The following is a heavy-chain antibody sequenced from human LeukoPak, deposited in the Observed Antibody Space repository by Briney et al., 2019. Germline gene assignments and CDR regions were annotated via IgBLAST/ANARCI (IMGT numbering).Heavy chain of an antibody. V-gene: IGHV5-51*01. CDR2: IYPGDSDT. CDR3: ARGTQPRSYGLYY. J-gene: IGHJ4*02. CDR1: GYSFTSYW. Sequence: GESLKISCKGSGYSFTSYWIGWVRQMPGKGLEWTGIIYPGDSDTRYSPSFQGQVTISADKSISTAYLQWSSLKASDTAMYYCARGTQPRSYGLYYWGQGTLVTVSS. D-gene: IGHD5-18*01.